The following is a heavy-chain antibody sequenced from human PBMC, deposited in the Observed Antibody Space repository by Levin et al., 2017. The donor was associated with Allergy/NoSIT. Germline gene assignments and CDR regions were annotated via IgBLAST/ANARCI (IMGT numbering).Heavy chain of an antibody. CDR2: ISSSSSYI. CDR3: ARDLAAAGSFDY. Sequence: GASVKVSCAASGFTFSSYSMNWVRQAPGKGLEWVSSISSSSSYIYYADSVKGRFTISRDNAKNSLYLQMNSLRAEDTAVYYCARDLAAAGSFDYWGQGTLVTVSS. CDR1: GFTFSSYS. J-gene: IGHJ4*02. V-gene: IGHV3-21*01. D-gene: IGHD6-13*01.